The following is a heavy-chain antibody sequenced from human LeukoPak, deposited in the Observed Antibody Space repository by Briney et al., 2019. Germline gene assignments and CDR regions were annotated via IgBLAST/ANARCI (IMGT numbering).Heavy chain of an antibody. V-gene: IGHV4-4*07. D-gene: IGHD4-17*01. CDR1: GASISTYY. CDR3: ARDQAATVTYNWFDP. Sequence: PSETLSLTCTVSGASISTYYWTWIRQPPGKGLEWIGRIYPSGGTNYNLSLKSRVTMSVDTSKNQFSLKLNYMTAADTAVYYCARDQAATVTYNWFDPWGQGTLVTVSS. J-gene: IGHJ5*02. CDR2: IYPSGGT.